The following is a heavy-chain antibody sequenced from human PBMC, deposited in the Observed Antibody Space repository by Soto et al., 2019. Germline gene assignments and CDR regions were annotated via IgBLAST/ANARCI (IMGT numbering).Heavy chain of an antibody. CDR3: AGQPTAGSYYDLGSYYYYYAMDV. D-gene: IGHD3-10*01. CDR2: ISGSGGST. CDR1: GFTFSSYA. V-gene: IGHV3-23*01. J-gene: IGHJ6*02. Sequence: GGSLRLSCAASGFTFSSYAMSWVRQAPGKGLEWVSAISGSGGSTYYADSVKGRFTISRDNSKNTLYLQMNSLRAEDTAVYYCAGQPTAGSYYDLGSYYYYYAMDVWGQGTTVTVSS.